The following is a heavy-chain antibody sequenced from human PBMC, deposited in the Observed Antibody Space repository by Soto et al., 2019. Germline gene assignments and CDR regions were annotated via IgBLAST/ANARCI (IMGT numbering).Heavy chain of an antibody. CDR2: ISGSGGST. V-gene: IGHV3-23*01. CDR3: AKVSLPPGIAGNWFDP. J-gene: IGHJ5*02. Sequence: GGSLRLSCAASGFTFSSYAMSWVRQAPGKGLEWVSAISGSGGSTYYADSVKGRFTISRDNSKNTLYLQMNSLRAEDTAVYYCAKVSLPPGIAGNWFDPWGQGTLVTVSS. CDR1: GFTFSSYA. D-gene: IGHD6-13*01.